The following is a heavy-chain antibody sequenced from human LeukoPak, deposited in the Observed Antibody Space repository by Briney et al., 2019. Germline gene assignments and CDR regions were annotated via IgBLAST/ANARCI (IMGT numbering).Heavy chain of an antibody. CDR3: ARDSPAEYYYYGMDV. V-gene: IGHV3-21*01. Sequence: GGSLRLSCAASGFTFSSYSMDWVRQAPGKGLEWVSSISSSSYIYYADSVKGRFTISRDNAKNSLYLQMNSLRAEDTAVYYCARDSPAEYYYYGMDVWGQGTTVTVSS. CDR1: GFTFSSYS. CDR2: ISSSSYI. J-gene: IGHJ6*02.